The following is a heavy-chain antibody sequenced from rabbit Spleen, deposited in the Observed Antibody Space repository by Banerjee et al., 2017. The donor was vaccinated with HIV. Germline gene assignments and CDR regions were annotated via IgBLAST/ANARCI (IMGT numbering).Heavy chain of an antibody. CDR2: IHTTSGGA. CDR3: VRHEKTTVWWRGFNL. Sequence: QSLEESGGDLVKPGASLTLTCTASGFSFSDYYDMCWVRQAPGKGLEWIGCIHTTSGGAYYANWAKGRFTISKASSTVDLKMTSLTAADTATYFCVRHEKTTVWWRGFNLWGPGTLVTVS. J-gene: IGHJ4*01. D-gene: IGHD5-1*01. V-gene: IGHV1S40*01. CDR1: GFSFSDYYD.